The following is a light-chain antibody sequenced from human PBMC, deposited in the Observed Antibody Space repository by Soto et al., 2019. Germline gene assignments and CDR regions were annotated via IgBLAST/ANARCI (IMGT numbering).Light chain of an antibody. CDR1: NSNMGRNY. J-gene: IGLJ2*01. V-gene: IGLV2-14*03. CDR3: SSYTSSSTVV. CDR2: DVT. Sequence: QSVLTQTPSASGTPGQRVTISCSGSNSNMGRNYVCWYQQNPGKAPKLMIYDVTNRPSGVSNRFSGSKSGNTASLTISGLQAEDEADYYCSSYTSSSTVVFGGGTKVTVL.